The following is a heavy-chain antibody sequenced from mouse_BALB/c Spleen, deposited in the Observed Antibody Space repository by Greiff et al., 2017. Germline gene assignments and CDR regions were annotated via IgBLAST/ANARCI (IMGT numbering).Heavy chain of an antibody. Sequence: EVQGVESGGGLVQPGGSRKLSCAASGFTFSSFGMHWVRQAPEKGLEWVAYISSGSSTIYYADTVKGRFTISRDNPKNTLFLQMTSLRSEDTAMYYCARWDWDSAYWGQGTLVTVSA. D-gene: IGHD4-1*01. CDR2: ISSGSSTI. CDR3: ARWDWDSAY. V-gene: IGHV5-17*02. J-gene: IGHJ3*01. CDR1: GFTFSSFG.